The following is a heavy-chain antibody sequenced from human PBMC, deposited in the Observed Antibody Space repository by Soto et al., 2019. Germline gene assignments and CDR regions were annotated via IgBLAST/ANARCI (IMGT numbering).Heavy chain of an antibody. CDR1: GGTFSSYA. Sequence: QVQLVQSGAEVKKPGSSVKVSCKASGGTFSSYAISWVRQAPGQGLEWMGGVIPIFGTANYAQKFQGRVTITADESTSTAYRELSSLSSEDTAVYYCARDRGSSWSLRDYGMDVWGQGTTVTVSS. V-gene: IGHV1-69*12. CDR2: VIPIFGTA. CDR3: ARDRGSSWSLRDYGMDV. J-gene: IGHJ6*02. D-gene: IGHD6-13*01.